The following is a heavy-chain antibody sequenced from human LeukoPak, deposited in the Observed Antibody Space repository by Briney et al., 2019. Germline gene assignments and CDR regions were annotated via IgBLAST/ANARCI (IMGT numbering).Heavy chain of an antibody. J-gene: IGHJ3*01. Sequence: SQTLSLTCTVSGGSISSGNHYWAWIRQPPGKGLEWIGYIYLSGTTYYNPSLKSRVTISVDRSENQFSLKLISVTVADTAVYFCARGGSISGVVFMGAFDLWGQGTVVAVSS. D-gene: IGHD3-3*01. CDR3: ARGGSISGVVFMGAFDL. V-gene: IGHV4-30-2*01. CDR2: IYLSGTT. CDR1: GGSISSGNHY.